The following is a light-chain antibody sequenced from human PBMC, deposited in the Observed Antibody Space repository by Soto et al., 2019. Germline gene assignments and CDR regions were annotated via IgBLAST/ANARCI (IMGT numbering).Light chain of an antibody. Sequence: EIVLTQSPATLSLSPGKTATLSCRASQSVSKFLAWYQQKPGQAPRLLIYDTSNRATGIPARFSGSGSGTDFTLTISRLEPEDFAVYYCQQYATSPLTFGGGTKVDI. CDR1: QSVSKF. CDR2: DTS. V-gene: IGKV3-11*01. CDR3: QQYATSPLT. J-gene: IGKJ4*01.